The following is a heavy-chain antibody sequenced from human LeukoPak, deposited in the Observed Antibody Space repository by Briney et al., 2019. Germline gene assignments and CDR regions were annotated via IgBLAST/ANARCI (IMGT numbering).Heavy chain of an antibody. V-gene: IGHV3-11*05. CDR2: ITGSSTYT. D-gene: IGHD5-24*01. CDR3: ATVTTRDGYRIDY. CDR1: GLVFSDYF. Sequence: GGSLRLSCTASGLVFSDYFMSWIRQAPGKGLEWVSYITGSSTYTNYADSVRGRFTIFRDNAKNSLYLQMNSLRAADTAVYYCATVTTRDGYRIDYWGQGTLVTVSS. J-gene: IGHJ4*02.